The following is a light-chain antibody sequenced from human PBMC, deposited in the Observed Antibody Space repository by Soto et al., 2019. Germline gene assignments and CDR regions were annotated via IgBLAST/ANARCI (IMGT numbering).Light chain of an antibody. Sequence: EIVMTQSPATLSVSPGERATHSCRASQSVSSNLAWYQQKPGQAPRLLIYGASTRATGIPARFSGSGSGTEFTLTISSLQSEDFAVYYCQQYNNWPPLTFGGGTKVEI. CDR2: GAS. CDR1: QSVSSN. CDR3: QQYNNWPPLT. J-gene: IGKJ4*01. V-gene: IGKV3-15*01.